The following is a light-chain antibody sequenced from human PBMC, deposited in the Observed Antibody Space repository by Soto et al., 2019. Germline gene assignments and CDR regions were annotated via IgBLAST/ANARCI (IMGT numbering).Light chain of an antibody. J-gene: IGLJ1*01. CDR2: DVS. CDR3: SSFTGTSYV. V-gene: IGLV2-14*02. Sequence: QSVLTQPASVSGSPGQSITISCTGTSRDIGTSNLVSWYQQYPGKAPKLMVCDVSNRPSGVSNRFSGSKSGNTASLTISGLQAEDEADYYCSSFTGTSYVFGTGTKVTVL. CDR1: SRDIGTSNL.